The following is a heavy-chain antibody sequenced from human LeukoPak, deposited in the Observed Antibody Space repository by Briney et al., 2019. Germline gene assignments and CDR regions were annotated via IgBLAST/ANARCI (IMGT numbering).Heavy chain of an antibody. D-gene: IGHD4-17*01. V-gene: IGHV3-73*01. CDR3: SVRVNDYGDYSVGY. J-gene: IGHJ4*02. CDR1: GFTFSGSA. CDR2: IRSKANSYAT. Sequence: PGGSLKLSCAASGFTFSGSAMHWVRQASGKGLEWVGRIRSKANSYATAYAASVKGRFTISRDDSKNTAYLQMNSLKTEDTAVYYCSVRVNDYGDYSVGYWGQGTLVTVSS.